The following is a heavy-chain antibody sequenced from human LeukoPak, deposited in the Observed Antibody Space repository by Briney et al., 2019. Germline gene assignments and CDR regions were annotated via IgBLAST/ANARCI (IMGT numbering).Heavy chain of an antibody. CDR1: GFTLSRHY. CDR3: VREGRATSGDDAFDI. V-gene: IGHV3-7*01. CDR2: IRQDSVYK. J-gene: IGHJ3*02. Sequence: PGGSLRLSCSASGFTLSRHYMSWVRQAPGKGLEWVANIRQDSVYKFFVDSVKGRFSISRDNDKNSLSLQMNSLRVEDTAMYYCVREGRATSGDDAFDIWGQGTMVTVSS. D-gene: IGHD2-2*01.